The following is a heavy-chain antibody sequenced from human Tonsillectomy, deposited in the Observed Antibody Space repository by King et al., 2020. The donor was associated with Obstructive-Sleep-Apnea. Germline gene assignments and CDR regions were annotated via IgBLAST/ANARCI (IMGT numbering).Heavy chain of an antibody. CDR1: GGSINSGGYY. Sequence: VQLQESGPGLVKPSQTLSLTCTVSGGSINSGGYYWTWIRQHPGKGLEWIGYIYYSGSTFYNPSLKSRLTISIDTSKNQFSLKLSSVTAADTAVYYCARGRMVAFDFDYWGQGTLVTVSS. J-gene: IGHJ4*02. V-gene: IGHV4-31*03. D-gene: IGHD3-10*01. CDR3: ARGRMVAFDFDY. CDR2: IYYSGST.